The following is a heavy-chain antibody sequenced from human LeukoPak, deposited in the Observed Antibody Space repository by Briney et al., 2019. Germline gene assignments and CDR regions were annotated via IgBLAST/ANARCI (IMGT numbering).Heavy chain of an antibody. Sequence: GPSVKVSCKASGYTFTGYYMHWVRPAPGQGLECMGWINPNSGGTNYAQKFQGRVTMTRDTSISTAYMELSRLRSDDTAVYYCARETLDGAVAYDYWGQGTLVTVSS. CDR3: ARETLDGAVAYDY. J-gene: IGHJ4*02. CDR2: INPNSGGT. CDR1: GYTFTGYY. D-gene: IGHD6-19*01. V-gene: IGHV1-2*02.